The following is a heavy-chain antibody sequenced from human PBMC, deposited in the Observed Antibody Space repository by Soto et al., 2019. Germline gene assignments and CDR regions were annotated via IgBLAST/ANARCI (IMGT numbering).Heavy chain of an antibody. Sequence: QVQLVQSGAEVKKPGASVKVSCKASGYTFTSYAMHWVRQAPGQRLEWMGWINAGNGNTKYSQKFQGRVTITRDTAASTAYMELSSMRSEDTAVYYCARGVSAAATGDWGQGTLVTVSS. CDR2: INAGNGNT. D-gene: IGHD2-2*01. J-gene: IGHJ4*02. V-gene: IGHV1-3*01. CDR1: GYTFTSYA. CDR3: ARGVSAAATGD.